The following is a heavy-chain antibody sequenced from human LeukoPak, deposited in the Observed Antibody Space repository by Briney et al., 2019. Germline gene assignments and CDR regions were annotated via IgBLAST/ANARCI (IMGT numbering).Heavy chain of an antibody. CDR2: IIPIFGTA. J-gene: IGHJ4*02. V-gene: IGHV1-69*05. Sequence: ASVKVSCKAPGGTFSSYAISWVRQAPGQGLEWMGGIIPIFGTANYAQKFQGRVTITTDESTSTAYMELSSLRSEDTAVYYCARGARIAARPYYFDYWGQGTLVTVSS. D-gene: IGHD6-6*01. CDR3: ARGARIAARPYYFDY. CDR1: GGTFSSYA.